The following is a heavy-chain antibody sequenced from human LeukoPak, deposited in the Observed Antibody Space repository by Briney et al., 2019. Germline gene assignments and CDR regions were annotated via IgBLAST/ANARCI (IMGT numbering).Heavy chain of an antibody. Sequence: SETLSLTCTVSGGSISSYYWSWIRQPAGKGLESIGHISTSGSTNYNPSLKSRVTISVDTSKNQFSLKLSSVTAADTAVYYCARDQGRGIAARPGWFDPWGQGTLVTVSS. V-gene: IGHV4-4*07. CDR2: ISTSGST. D-gene: IGHD6-6*01. CDR1: GGSISSYY. CDR3: ARDQGRGIAARPGWFDP. J-gene: IGHJ5*02.